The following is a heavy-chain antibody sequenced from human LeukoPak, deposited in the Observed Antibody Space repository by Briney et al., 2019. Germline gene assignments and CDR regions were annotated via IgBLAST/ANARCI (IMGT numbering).Heavy chain of an antibody. CDR1: GYTFTSYS. CDR3: ARDLGTPGGFDI. Sequence: ASVKVSCKASGYTFTSYSMHWVRQAPGQRLEWMGWINAGNGNTKYSWQFQGRVTITRDTSASTAYMELSSLRFEDMAVYYCARDLGTPGGFDIWGQGTMVTVSS. CDR2: INAGNGNT. V-gene: IGHV1-3*03. J-gene: IGHJ3*02. D-gene: IGHD2-15*01.